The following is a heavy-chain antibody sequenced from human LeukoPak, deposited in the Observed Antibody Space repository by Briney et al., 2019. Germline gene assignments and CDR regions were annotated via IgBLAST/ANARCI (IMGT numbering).Heavy chain of an antibody. D-gene: IGHD1-20*01. J-gene: IGHJ4*02. Sequence: GGSLRLSCAASGFTFSSYNMNWVRQAPGKGLEWVSFISSSSSYIYYADSVKGRFTISRDNAKNSLYLQMNSLRAEDTAVYYCASNWKDYFDYWGQGTLVTVSS. CDR3: ASNWKDYFDY. V-gene: IGHV3-21*01. CDR2: ISSSSSYI. CDR1: GFTFSSYN.